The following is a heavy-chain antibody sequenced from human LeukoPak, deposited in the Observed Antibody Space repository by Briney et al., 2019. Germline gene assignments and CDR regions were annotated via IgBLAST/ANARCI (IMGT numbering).Heavy chain of an antibody. CDR2: IYYSGST. CDR1: GVSISGYY. CDR3: ARGREWEPKVFDY. J-gene: IGHJ4*02. Sequence: SETLSLTCTVSGVSISGYYWSWIRQPPGKGLEWIGYIYYSGSTNYNPSLKSRVTISVDTSKNQVSLKLSSVTAADTAVYYCARGREWEPKVFDYWGQGTLVTVSS. D-gene: IGHD1-26*01. V-gene: IGHV4-59*01.